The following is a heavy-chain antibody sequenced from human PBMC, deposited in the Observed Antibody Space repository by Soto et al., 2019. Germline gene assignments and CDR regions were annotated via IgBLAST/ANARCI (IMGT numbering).Heavy chain of an antibody. V-gene: IGHV4-34*01. CDR1: GGSFSGYY. J-gene: IGHJ6*02. CDR2: INHSGST. D-gene: IGHD6-13*01. Sequence: PSETLSLTCAVYGGSFSGYYWSWIRQHPGKGLEWIGEINHSGSTNYNPSLKSRVTISVDTSKNQVSRKLSSVTAADTAVYYCARGYKSSSWNKYDLDYAMDVWGQGTTVTVSS. CDR3: ARGYKSSSWNKYDLDYAMDV.